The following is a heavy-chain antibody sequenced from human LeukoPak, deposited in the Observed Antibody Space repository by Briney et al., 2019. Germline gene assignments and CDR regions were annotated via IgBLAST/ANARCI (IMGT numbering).Heavy chain of an antibody. CDR1: GFTFSSYA. Sequence: PGGSLRLSCAASGFTFSSYAMSWVRQAPGKGLEWVSSISSSSSYIYYADSVKGRFTISRDNAKNSLYLQMNSLRAEDTAVYYCARTGRSGYALDYWGQGTLVTVSS. V-gene: IGHV3-21*01. D-gene: IGHD5-12*01. J-gene: IGHJ4*02. CDR2: ISSSSSYI. CDR3: ARTGRSGYALDY.